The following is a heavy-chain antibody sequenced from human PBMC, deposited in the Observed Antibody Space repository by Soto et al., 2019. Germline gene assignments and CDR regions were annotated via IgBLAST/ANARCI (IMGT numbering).Heavy chain of an antibody. CDR3: ARVLYYGSGCYSPDGRDV. D-gene: IGHD3-10*01. CDR1: GVSFNNNG. Sequence: QVQLVQSGAEVKKPGSSVKVSCKTSGVSFNNNGIGWVRQAPGHGLEWMGGVSPPFRTSNYARKFQGRISITADASTGTVNMELSSLTSEDTAQYYCARVLYYGSGCYSPDGRDVWGQGHRVTVS. CDR2: VSPPFRTS. J-gene: IGHJ6*01. V-gene: IGHV1-69*01.